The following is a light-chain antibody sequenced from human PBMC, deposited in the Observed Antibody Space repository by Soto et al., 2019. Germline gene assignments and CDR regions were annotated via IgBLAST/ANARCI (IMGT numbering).Light chain of an antibody. CDR1: QSLLYCSNYKTY. V-gene: IGKV4-1*01. J-gene: IGKJ2*01. Sequence: DIVMTQSPDSLAVSLGERATINCKSSQSLLYCSNYKTYLALYQQKPGQPPKLLLYWASTRESGVPDRFSGSGSGTDFTLTISSLQAEDVAVYYCQQYSSTTCTFGQGTKVEIK. CDR2: WAS. CDR3: QQYSSTTCT.